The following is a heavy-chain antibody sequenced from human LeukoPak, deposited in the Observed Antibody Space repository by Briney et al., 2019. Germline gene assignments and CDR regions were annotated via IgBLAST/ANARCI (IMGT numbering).Heavy chain of an antibody. D-gene: IGHD2-15*01. Sequence: GGTLRLSCAASGFIFNNYAMHWVRQAPGKGLEYVSGISSNGVAAYYANSVKGRFTISRDNSKNTLYLQMNSLRADDTALYYCAKALRRYCSVGNCYAVDCWGQGTLVTVSS. CDR1: GFIFNNYA. J-gene: IGHJ4*02. CDR2: ISSNGVAA. V-gene: IGHV3-64*01. CDR3: AKALRRYCSVGNCYAVDC.